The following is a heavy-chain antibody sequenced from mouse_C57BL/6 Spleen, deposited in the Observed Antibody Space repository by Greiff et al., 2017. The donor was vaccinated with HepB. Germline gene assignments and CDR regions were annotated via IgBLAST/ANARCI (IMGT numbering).Heavy chain of an antibody. Sequence: VKLMESGPELVKPGASVKISCKASGYAFSSSWMNWVKQRPGKGLEWIGRIYPGDGDTNYNGKFKGKATLTADKSSSTAYMQLSSLTSEDSAVYFCARSSYYGSDWYFDVWGTGTTVTVSS. CDR2: IYPGDGDT. CDR1: GYAFSSSW. V-gene: IGHV1-82*01. CDR3: ARSSYYGSDWYFDV. J-gene: IGHJ1*03. D-gene: IGHD1-1*01.